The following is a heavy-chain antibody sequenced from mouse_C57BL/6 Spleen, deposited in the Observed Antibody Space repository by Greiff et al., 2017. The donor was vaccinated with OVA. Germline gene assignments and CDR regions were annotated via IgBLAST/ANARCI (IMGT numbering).Heavy chain of an antibody. J-gene: IGHJ2*01. Sequence: VQLQQSGPELVKPGASVKISCKASGYAFSRSWMNWVKPRPGKGLEWIGRLYPGDGDTNYNGKFKGKATLTADKSSSTAYMQLSSLTSEDSAVYFCAREGLGYFDYWGQGTTLTVSS. CDR3: AREGLGYFDY. V-gene: IGHV1-82*01. CDR2: LYPGDGDT. D-gene: IGHD4-1*01. CDR1: GYAFSRSW.